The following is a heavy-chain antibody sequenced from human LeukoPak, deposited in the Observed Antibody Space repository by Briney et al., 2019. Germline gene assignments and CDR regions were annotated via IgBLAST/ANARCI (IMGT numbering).Heavy chain of an antibody. CDR3: ATEPLPYYDSSGYGY. J-gene: IGHJ4*02. V-gene: IGHV1-3*01. Sequence: ASVKVSCKASGYTFTSYAMHWVRQAPGQRPEWMGWINAGNGNTKYFQKFQGRVTFTRDTSASTAYMELSSLGSEGTAVYYCATEPLPYYDSSGYGYWGQGTLVTVSS. D-gene: IGHD3-22*01. CDR2: INAGNGNT. CDR1: GYTFTSYA.